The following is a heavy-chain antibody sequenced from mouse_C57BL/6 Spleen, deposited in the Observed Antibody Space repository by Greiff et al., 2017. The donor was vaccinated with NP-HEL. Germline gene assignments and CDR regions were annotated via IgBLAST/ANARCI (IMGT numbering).Heavy chain of an antibody. CDR3: ASPGFRGAY. Sequence: VQLQQSGPELVKPGASVKISCKASGYAFSSSWMNRVKQRPGPGLEWIGRIYPGDGDTNYNGKFTGKSTLTADNSSSTTYMQLSRLTSEDSALYACASPGFRGAYWGQVARVT. CDR1: GYAFSSSW. J-gene: IGHJ3*01. V-gene: IGHV1-82*01. CDR2: IYPGDGDT.